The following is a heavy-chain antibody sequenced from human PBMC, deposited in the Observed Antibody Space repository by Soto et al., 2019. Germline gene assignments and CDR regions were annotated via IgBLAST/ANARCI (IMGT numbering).Heavy chain of an antibody. V-gene: IGHV1-18*04. Sequence: ASVKVSCKASGYTFTSYGISWVRQAPGQGLEWMGWISAYNGNTNYAQKLQGRVTMTTDTSTSTAYMELRSLRSDDTAVYYCARDQDGCISTSCYTGNNWFDPWGQGTLVTVSS. CDR3: ARDQDGCISTSCYTGNNWFDP. CDR1: GYTFTSYG. CDR2: ISAYNGNT. J-gene: IGHJ5*02. D-gene: IGHD2-2*02.